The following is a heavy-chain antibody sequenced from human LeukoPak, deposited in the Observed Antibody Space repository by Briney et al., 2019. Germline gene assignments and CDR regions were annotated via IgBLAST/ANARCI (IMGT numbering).Heavy chain of an antibody. V-gene: IGHV4-4*07. D-gene: IGHD3-10*01. CDR3: ARDLYVERFGELDVFDY. J-gene: IGHJ4*02. Sequence: PSETLSLTCTVSGGSISSYYWSWIRQPAGKGLEWIGRIYTSGSTNYNPSLKSRVTMSVDTSKNQFSLKLSSATAADTAVYYCARDLYVERFGELDVFDYWGQGTLVTVSS. CDR1: GGSISSYY. CDR2: IYTSGST.